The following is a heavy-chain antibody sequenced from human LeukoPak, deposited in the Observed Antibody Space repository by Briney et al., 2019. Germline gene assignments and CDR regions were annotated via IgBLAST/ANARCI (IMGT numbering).Heavy chain of an antibody. CDR1: GFTFSSYA. J-gene: IGHJ3*02. D-gene: IGHD6-13*01. Sequence: AGGSLRLSCAASGFTFSSYAMHWVRQAPGKGLEWVAVISYDGSNKYYADSVKGRFTISRDNSKNTLYLQMNSLRAEDTAVYYCAKLGTSSSWYSGYDAFDIWGQGTMVTVSS. CDR2: ISYDGSNK. CDR3: AKLGTSSSWYSGYDAFDI. V-gene: IGHV3-30-3*02.